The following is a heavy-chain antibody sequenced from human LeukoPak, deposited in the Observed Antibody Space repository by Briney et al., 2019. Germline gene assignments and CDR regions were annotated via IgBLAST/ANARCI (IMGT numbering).Heavy chain of an antibody. D-gene: IGHD2-2*01. CDR3: XXEELIVPAALTDAFDI. Sequence: SETLSLTCTVSGGSISSYYWSWIRQPPGKGLEWIGYIYYSGSTNYNPSLKSRVTISVDTSKNQFSLKLSSVTAADTAVYYCXXEELIVPAALTDAFDIWGQGTMVTVSS. J-gene: IGHJ3*02. CDR2: IYYSGST. CDR1: GGSISSYY. V-gene: IGHV4-59*12.